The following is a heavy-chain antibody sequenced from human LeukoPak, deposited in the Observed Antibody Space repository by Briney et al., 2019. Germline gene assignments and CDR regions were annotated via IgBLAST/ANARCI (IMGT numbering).Heavy chain of an antibody. CDR2: INSDGSST. V-gene: IGHV3-74*01. Sequence: PGGSLRLSCAASGFTFSSYWMHSVRQAPGKGLVWVSRINSDGSSTSYADSVKGRFTISRDNAKNTLYLQMNSLRAEDTAVYYCARGYPYDAFDIWGQGTMVTVSS. J-gene: IGHJ3*02. D-gene: IGHD1-1*01. CDR3: ARGYPYDAFDI. CDR1: GFTFSSYW.